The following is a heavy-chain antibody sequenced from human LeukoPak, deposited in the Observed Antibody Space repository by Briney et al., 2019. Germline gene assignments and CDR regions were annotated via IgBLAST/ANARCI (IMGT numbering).Heavy chain of an antibody. CDR1: GYTFTSYG. J-gene: IGHJ4*02. CDR2: ISAYNGNT. D-gene: IGHD3-22*01. Sequence: GASVKVSCKASGYTFTSYGISWVRQAPGQGLEWMGWISAYNGNTNYAQKLQGRVTMTTDTSTSTAYMELRSLRSEDTAVYYCASSVYYYDSSGYYWGYWGQGTLVTVSS. CDR3: ASSVYYYDSSGYYWGY. V-gene: IGHV1-18*01.